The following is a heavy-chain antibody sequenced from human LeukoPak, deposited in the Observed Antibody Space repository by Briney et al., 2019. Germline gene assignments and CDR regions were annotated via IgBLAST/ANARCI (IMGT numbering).Heavy chain of an antibody. CDR3: ARATVTTAYFDY. J-gene: IGHJ4*02. Sequence: GASVKVSCKASGYTFTSYYMHWVRQAPGQGLEWMGIINPSGGSTSYAQKFQGRVTMTRDTSTSTVYTELSSLRSEDTAVYYCARATVTTAYFDYWGQGTLVTVSS. CDR1: GYTFTSYY. CDR2: INPSGGST. D-gene: IGHD4-17*01. V-gene: IGHV1-46*01.